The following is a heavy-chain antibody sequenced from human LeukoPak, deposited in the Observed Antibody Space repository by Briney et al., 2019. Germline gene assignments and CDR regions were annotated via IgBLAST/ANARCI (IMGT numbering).Heavy chain of an antibody. D-gene: IGHD3-10*01. CDR2: ISGGGSA. CDR3: ARDSASLWFGELSGWFAP. J-gene: IGHJ5*02. CDR1: GFTVSSNY. V-gene: IGHV3-66*01. Sequence: GGSLRLSCAAPGFTVSSNYMTWVRQAPGKGLEWVSIISGGGSAYYADSVKGRFTISRDSSKNTLYLQMNSLRAEDTAVYYCARDSASLWFGELSGWFAPWGQGTLVTVSS.